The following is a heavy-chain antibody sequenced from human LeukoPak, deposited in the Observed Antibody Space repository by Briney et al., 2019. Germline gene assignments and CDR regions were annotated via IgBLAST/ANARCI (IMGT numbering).Heavy chain of an antibody. Sequence: GGSLRLSCAASGFTFSSYSMNWVRQAPGGGVEWVSSISSSSSYIYYADSVRGRFTISRDNSKNSLYLQMKSLRAEDTAVYYCARERTSYSPDAFDIWGQGTMVTVSS. V-gene: IGHV3-21*01. D-gene: IGHD6-13*01. CDR2: ISSSSSYI. CDR3: ARERTSYSPDAFDI. J-gene: IGHJ3*02. CDR1: GFTFSSYS.